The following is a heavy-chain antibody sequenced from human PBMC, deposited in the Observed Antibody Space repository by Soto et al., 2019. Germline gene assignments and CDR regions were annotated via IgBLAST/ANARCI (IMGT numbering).Heavy chain of an antibody. V-gene: IGHV4-30-4*01. Sequence: QVQLQESGPGLVKPSQTLSLTCTVSGGSISSGDYYWSWIRQPPGKGLEWIGYIYYSGSTYYNPSLKRRVTRSVDTSTNQFALKLSSVTAADTAVYFCAICGAAGSFDYWCQGTLVTVSS. CDR3: AICGAAGSFDY. CDR2: IYYSGST. D-gene: IGHD2-21*01. J-gene: IGHJ4*02. CDR1: GGSISSGDYY.